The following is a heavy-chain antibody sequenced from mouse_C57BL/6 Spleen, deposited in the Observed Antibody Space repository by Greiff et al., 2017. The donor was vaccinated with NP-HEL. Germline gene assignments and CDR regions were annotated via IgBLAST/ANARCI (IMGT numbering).Heavy chain of an antibody. J-gene: IGHJ2*01. CDR3: TRDGATGDY. CDR1: GYTFTDYE. CDR2: IDPETGGT. D-gene: IGHD1-1*01. Sequence: QVQLQQSGAELVRPGASVTLSCKASGYTFTDYEMHWVKQTPVHGLEWIGAIDPETGGTAYNQKFKGKAILTADKSSSTAYMELRSLTSEDSAVYYCTRDGATGDYWGQGTTLTVSS. V-gene: IGHV1-15*01.